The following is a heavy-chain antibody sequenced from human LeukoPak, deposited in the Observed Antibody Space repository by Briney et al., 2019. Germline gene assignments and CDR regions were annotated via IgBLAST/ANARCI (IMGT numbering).Heavy chain of an antibody. Sequence: SETLSLTCTVSGGSISSYYWSWIRQPPGKGLEWIGYIYYSGSTNYNPSLKSRVTISVDTSKNQFSLRLSSVTAADTAVYYCARAVPYYYYMDVWGKGTTVTVSS. J-gene: IGHJ6*03. V-gene: IGHV4-59*01. CDR3: ARAVPYYYYMDV. CDR1: GGSISSYY. CDR2: IYYSGST.